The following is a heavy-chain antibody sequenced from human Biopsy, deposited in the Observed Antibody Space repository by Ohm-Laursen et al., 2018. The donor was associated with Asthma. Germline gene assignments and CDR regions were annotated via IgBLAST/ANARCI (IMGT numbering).Heavy chain of an antibody. CDR3: ARDFGGWYYFDN. V-gene: IGHV4-59*01. Sequence: SETLSLTCTVSGVSISGFYWSWIQQPPGQGLEWIGNIYYTGTTNSNPSLKSRVSISVDTSKNQFSLKLTSVTAADTAVYYWARDFGGWYYFDNWGQGSLVTVSS. CDR2: IYYTGTT. CDR1: GVSISGFY. D-gene: IGHD3-3*01. J-gene: IGHJ4*02.